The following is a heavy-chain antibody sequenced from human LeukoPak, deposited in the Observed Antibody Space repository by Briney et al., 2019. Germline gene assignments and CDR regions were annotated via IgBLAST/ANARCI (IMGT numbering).Heavy chain of an antibody. CDR2: VKSRSDGGTT. D-gene: IGHD7-27*01. J-gene: IGHJ4*02. CDR1: GFTFSNAW. CDR3: TTGNWGSFSY. Sequence: GGSLRLSCAASGFTFSNAWMNWVRQAPGKGLEWVGRVKSRSDGGTTDYVAPVKGRFTISRDDSKHTLYLQVNSLKTEDTAVYYCTTGNWGSFSYWGQGTQVTVSS. V-gene: IGHV3-15*01.